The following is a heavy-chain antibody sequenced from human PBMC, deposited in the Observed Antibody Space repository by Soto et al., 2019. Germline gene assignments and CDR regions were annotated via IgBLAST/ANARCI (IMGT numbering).Heavy chain of an antibody. J-gene: IGHJ5*02. V-gene: IGHV1-8*01. CDR2: MNPNSGNT. Sequence: ASVKVSCKASGCTLTSYDINWVRQATGQGLEWMGWMNPNSGNTGYAQKFQGRVTMTRKTSISTAYMELSSLRSEDTAVYYWARGRPYCSGGSCFFDPWGQGTLVNVSS. CDR3: ARGRPYCSGGSCFFDP. D-gene: IGHD2-15*01. CDR1: GCTLTSYD.